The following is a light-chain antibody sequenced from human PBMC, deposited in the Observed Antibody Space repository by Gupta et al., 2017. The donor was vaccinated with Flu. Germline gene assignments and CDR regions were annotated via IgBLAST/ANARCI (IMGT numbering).Light chain of an antibody. Sequence: AIRMTQSPSSFSASTGDRVTITCRAGQGISSYLAWYQQKPGKAPKLLIYAASTLQSGVQSRFSGSGSGTDFTLTISCLQSEDFATYYCQQYYSYPPYTFGQGTKLEIK. J-gene: IGKJ2*01. CDR3: QQYYSYPPYT. V-gene: IGKV1-8*01. CDR1: QGISSY. CDR2: AAS.